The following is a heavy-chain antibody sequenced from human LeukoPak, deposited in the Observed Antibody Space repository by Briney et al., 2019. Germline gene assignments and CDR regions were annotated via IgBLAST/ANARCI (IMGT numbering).Heavy chain of an antibody. J-gene: IGHJ6*03. V-gene: IGHV3-48*02. CDR2: ISSSSSTM. Sequence: GGSLRLSCAASGFTFSSYSMNWVRQAPGKGLEWVSYISSSSSTMYYADSVKGRFTISRDNAKNSLYLQMNSLRDEDTAVYYCARGMTQEYYYYYYYMDVWGKGTTVTVSS. CDR1: GFTFSSYS. CDR3: ARGMTQEYYYYYYYMDV.